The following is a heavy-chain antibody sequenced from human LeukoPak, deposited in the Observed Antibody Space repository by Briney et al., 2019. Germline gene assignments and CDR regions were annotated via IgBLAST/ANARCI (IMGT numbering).Heavy chain of an antibody. CDR1: GFTFDDYA. V-gene: IGHV3-9*01. CDR3: ASQEQWLDHFDY. D-gene: IGHD6-19*01. Sequence: QPGRSLRLSCAASGFTFDDYAMHWVRQAPGKGLEWVSGISWNSGSIGYADSVKGRFTISRDNAKNSLYLQMNSLRAEDTAVYYCASQEQWLDHFDYWGQGTLVTVSS. J-gene: IGHJ4*02. CDR2: ISWNSGSI.